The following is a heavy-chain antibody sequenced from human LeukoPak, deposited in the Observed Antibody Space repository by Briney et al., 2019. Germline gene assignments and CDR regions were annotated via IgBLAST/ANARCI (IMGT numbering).Heavy chain of an antibody. CDR3: ARGRTTVTYNWFDP. D-gene: IGHD4-17*01. Sequence: ASVKVSCKASGYTFSNFDVNWVRQAPGQGLEWMAWMNPGSGDTGYEGKFQARLTMSSNTSITTASMELSSLTSEDTAVYYCARGRTTVTYNWFDPWGQGTLVTVSS. CDR2: MNPGSGDT. J-gene: IGHJ5*02. V-gene: IGHV1-8*02. CDR1: GYTFSNFD.